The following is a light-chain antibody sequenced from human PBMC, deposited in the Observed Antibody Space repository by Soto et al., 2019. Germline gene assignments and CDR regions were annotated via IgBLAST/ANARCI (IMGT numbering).Light chain of an antibody. V-gene: IGLV2-14*03. Sequence: QSALTQPASVFGSPGQSIALSCTGFSSDVGGDNYVSWYQQHSGKAPKLMIYDVSSRPSGVSHRFSGSKSGNTASLTISGLLAEDEAEYYCSSYTSSSTVIFGGGTKLTVL. J-gene: IGLJ2*01. CDR1: SSDVGGDNY. CDR2: DVS. CDR3: SSYTSSSTVI.